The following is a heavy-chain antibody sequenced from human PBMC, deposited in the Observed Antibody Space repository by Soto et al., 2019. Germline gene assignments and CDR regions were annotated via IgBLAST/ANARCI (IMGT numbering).Heavy chain of an antibody. J-gene: IGHJ6*03. CDR3: ARDGTTVTTGPYYYYYMDV. V-gene: IGHV1-46*03. CDR1: GYTFTGYY. CDR2: INPSGGST. D-gene: IGHD4-17*01. Sequence: ASVKVSCKASGYTFTGYYMHWVRQAPGQGLEWMGIINPSGGSTSYAQKFQGRVTMTRDTSTSTVYMELSSPRSEDTAVYYCARDGTTVTTGPYYYYYMDVWGKGTTVTVSS.